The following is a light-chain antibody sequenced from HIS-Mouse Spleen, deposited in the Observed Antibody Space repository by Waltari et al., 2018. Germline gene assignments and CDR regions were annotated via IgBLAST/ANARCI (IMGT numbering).Light chain of an antibody. Sequence: EIVLTQSPGTLSLSPGESATLSCRASQSVSSSYLAWYQQKPGQAPRLLIYGASSRATGIPDRFSGSGSGTDFTLTISRLEPEDFAVYYCQQKGTFGPGTKVDIK. CDR2: GAS. J-gene: IGKJ3*01. CDR1: QSVSSSY. V-gene: IGKV3-20*01. CDR3: QQKGT.